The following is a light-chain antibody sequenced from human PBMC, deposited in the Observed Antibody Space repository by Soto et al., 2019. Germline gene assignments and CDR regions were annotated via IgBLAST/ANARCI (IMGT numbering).Light chain of an antibody. CDR3: QSYDRSLSGVI. Sequence: QSVLTQPPSVSGTLGQRVTISCTGSSSNIGGGYDVQWYQQLPGTAPKLLIHSNTNRPSGVPDRFSASKSGTSASLAITGLQAEDEADYHCQSYDRSLSGVIFGGGTKLTVL. V-gene: IGLV1-40*01. CDR1: SSNIGGGYD. J-gene: IGLJ2*01. CDR2: SNT.